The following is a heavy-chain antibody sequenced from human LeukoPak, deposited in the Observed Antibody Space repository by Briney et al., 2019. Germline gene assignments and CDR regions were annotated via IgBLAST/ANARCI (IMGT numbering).Heavy chain of an antibody. V-gene: IGHV3-66*02. Sequence: GSLLLSFAASGFAVSTDNMSWVRWVPGTGLEWVSVVYSGNDGTNYADSVRGRFTISRDDSKNMVYLQMNNLRLEDTAVYYCTKRSRGYYDYWGQGTLVTVSS. CDR1: GFAVSTDN. J-gene: IGHJ4*02. CDR2: VYSGNDGT. CDR3: TKRSRGYYDY. D-gene: IGHD3-10*01.